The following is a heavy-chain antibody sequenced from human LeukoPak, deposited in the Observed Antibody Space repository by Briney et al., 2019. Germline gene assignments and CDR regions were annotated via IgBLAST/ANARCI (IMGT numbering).Heavy chain of an antibody. CDR2: ISGSGGST. CDR3: AKRTKSYYDFWSDNYYYYYSMDV. D-gene: IGHD3-3*01. Sequence: GGSLRLSCAASGFTFSSYAMSWVRQAPGKGLEWVSAISGSGGSTYYADSVKGRFTISRDNSKNTLYLQMNSLRAEDTAVYYCAKRTKSYYDFWSDNYYYYYSMDVWGQGTTVTVSS. V-gene: IGHV3-23*01. J-gene: IGHJ6*02. CDR1: GFTFSSYA.